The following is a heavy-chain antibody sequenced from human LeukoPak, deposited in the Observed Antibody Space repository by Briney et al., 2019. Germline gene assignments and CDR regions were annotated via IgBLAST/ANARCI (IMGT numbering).Heavy chain of an antibody. V-gene: IGHV1-24*01. CDR1: GYTLTELS. D-gene: IGHD3-22*01. CDR2: FDPENGET. CDR3: ATDLGNYYDSSGSLTRPAAFDY. Sequence: ASVKVSCKVSGYTLTELSMHWVRQAPGKGLEWMGGFDPENGETIYAQKFQGRVTMTEDTSTDTAYMELSSLRSEDTAVYYCATDLGNYYDSSGSLTRPAAFDYWGQGTLVTVSS. J-gene: IGHJ4*02.